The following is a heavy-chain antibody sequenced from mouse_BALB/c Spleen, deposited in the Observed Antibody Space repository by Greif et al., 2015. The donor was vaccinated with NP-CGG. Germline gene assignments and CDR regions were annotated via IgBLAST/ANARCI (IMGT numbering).Heavy chain of an antibody. V-gene: IGHV5-4*02. CDR2: ISDGGSYT. J-gene: IGHJ4*01. CDR3: ARGDLTTARGDAMDY. Sequence: EVMLVESGGGLVKPGGSLKLSCAASGFTFSDYYMYWVRQTPEKRLEWVATISDGGSYTYYPDSVKGRFTISRGNAKNNLYLQMGSLKSEDTAMYYCARGDLTTARGDAMDYWGQGTSVTVSS. D-gene: IGHD1-2*01. CDR1: GFTFSDYY.